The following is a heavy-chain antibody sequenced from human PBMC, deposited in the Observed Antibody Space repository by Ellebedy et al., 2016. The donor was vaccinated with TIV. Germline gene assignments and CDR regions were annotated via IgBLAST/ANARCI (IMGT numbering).Heavy chain of an antibody. CDR2: IWYDGSNK. Sequence: GESLKISXAASGFTFSSYGMHWVRQAPGKGLEWVAVIWYDGSNKYYADSVKGRFTISRDNSKNTLYLQMNSLRAEDTAVYYCARGRRYDFWSGSRSNWFDPWGQGTLVTVSS. CDR1: GFTFSSYG. CDR3: ARGRRYDFWSGSRSNWFDP. D-gene: IGHD3-3*01. V-gene: IGHV3-33*01. J-gene: IGHJ5*02.